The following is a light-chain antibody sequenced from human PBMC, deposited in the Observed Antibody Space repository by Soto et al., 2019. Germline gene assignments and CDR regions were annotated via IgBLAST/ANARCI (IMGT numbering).Light chain of an antibody. J-gene: IGLJ1*01. Sequence: QSVLTQPRSVSGSPGQSVTISCTGTSSDVGNYNYVSWYQQHPGKAPKLIIYDVSKRPSGIPDRFSGSKSGNTASLTISGLQAEDEADYSCCSYAGRPYVFGTGTKLTVL. V-gene: IGLV2-11*01. CDR3: CSYAGRPYV. CDR1: SSDVGNYNY. CDR2: DVS.